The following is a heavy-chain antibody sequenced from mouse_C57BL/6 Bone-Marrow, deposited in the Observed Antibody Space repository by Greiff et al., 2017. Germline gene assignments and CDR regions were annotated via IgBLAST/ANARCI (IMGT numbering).Heavy chain of an antibody. J-gene: IGHJ4*01. V-gene: IGHV8-8*01. D-gene: IGHD1-1*01. CDR1: GFSLSTFGMG. CDR3: ARIDHCGSRGKYYYAMDY. Sequence: QVTLKVSGPGILQPSQTLSLTCSFSGFSLSTFGMGVGWIRQPSGKGLEWLAHIWWDDDKYYNPALKSRLTISKDTSNNQVFLKIANVDTADTATYYCARIDHCGSRGKYYYAMDYWGQGTSVTVSS. CDR2: IWWDDDK.